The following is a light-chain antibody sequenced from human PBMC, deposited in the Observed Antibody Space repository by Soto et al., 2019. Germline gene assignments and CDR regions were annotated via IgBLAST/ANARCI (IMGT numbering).Light chain of an antibody. CDR2: DVS. V-gene: IGLV2-14*01. J-gene: IGLJ2*01. CDR1: SSDVGGYNY. Sequence: QSVLTQPASVSGSPGQSITISCTGTSSDVGGYNYVSWYQQHPGKAPKLMIYDVSNRPSGVSNRFAGSKSVNTASLTISGLQAEDEDDYYCSSYTSSSHVVFGGGTKLTVL. CDR3: SSYTSSSHVV.